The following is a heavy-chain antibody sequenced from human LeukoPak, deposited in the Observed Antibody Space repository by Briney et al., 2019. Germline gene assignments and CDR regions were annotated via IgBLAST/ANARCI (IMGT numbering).Heavy chain of an antibody. CDR2: ISSNGGST. J-gene: IGHJ4*02. D-gene: IGHD4/OR15-4a*01. Sequence: GGSLRLSCAASGFTFSSYAMHWVRQAPGEGLEYVSAISSNGGSTYYANSVKGRFTISRDNSKNTLYLQMNSLRAEDTAVYYCARRAGAYSHPYDYWGQGTLVTVSS. CDR1: GFTFSSYA. V-gene: IGHV3-64*01. CDR3: ARRAGAYSHPYDY.